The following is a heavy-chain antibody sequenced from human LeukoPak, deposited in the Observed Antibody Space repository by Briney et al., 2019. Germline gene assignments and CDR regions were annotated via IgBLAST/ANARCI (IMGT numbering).Heavy chain of an antibody. Sequence: SETLSLTCTVSGGSISSYYWSWIRQPAGKGLEWIGRIYTSGSTNYNPSLKSRVTISVDTSKNQFSLKLSSVTAADTAVYYCARDHVSLSGSRFPYYFDYWGQGTLVTVSS. D-gene: IGHD1-26*01. CDR2: IYTSGST. V-gene: IGHV4-4*07. CDR1: GGSISSYY. J-gene: IGHJ4*02. CDR3: ARDHVSLSGSRFPYYFDY.